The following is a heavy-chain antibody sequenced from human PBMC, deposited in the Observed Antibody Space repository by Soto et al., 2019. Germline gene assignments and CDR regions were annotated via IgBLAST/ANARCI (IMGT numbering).Heavy chain of an antibody. Sequence: QVQLQESGPRLVKPSETLSLTCTVSGGSMTNYYWAWIRQPAGKGLEWIGRIFGIGYTNYNPSLKSRVILSVDTSKSQFSLQLTSVTAADTAVYYCVREGDYSDNNGYPLFDYWGQGTLVSVSS. D-gene: IGHD3-22*01. V-gene: IGHV4-4*07. CDR2: IFGIGYT. CDR3: VREGDYSDNNGYPLFDY. J-gene: IGHJ4*02. CDR1: GGSMTNYY.